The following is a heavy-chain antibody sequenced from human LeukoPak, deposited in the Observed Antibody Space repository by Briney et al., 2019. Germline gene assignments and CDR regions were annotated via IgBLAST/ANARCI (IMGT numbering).Heavy chain of an antibody. CDR2: ISYDGSNK. V-gene: IGHV3-30*18. J-gene: IGHJ4*02. CDR3: AKGDPMVRGVLDY. CDR1: GFTFSSYG. D-gene: IGHD3-10*01. Sequence: PGRSLRLSCAASGFTFSSYGMHWVRQAPGKGLEWVAVISYDGSNKYYADSVKGRFTISRDNSKNTLYPQMSSLRAEDTAVYYCAKGDPMVRGVLDYWGQGTLVTVSS.